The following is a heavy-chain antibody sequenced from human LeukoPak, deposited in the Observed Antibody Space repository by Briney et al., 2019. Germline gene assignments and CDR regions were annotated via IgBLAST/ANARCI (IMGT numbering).Heavy chain of an antibody. V-gene: IGHV3-23*01. CDR2: ISTSGGST. CDR3: ATVARRQARIAVAGYFDY. Sequence: GGSLRLSCAASDFTFSTYAMTWVRQAPGKGLEWVSTISTSGGSTYSADSVKGRFTISRDNSENTLYLQMNSLRAEDTAMYYCATVARRQARIAVAGYFDYWGQGTPVIVSA. D-gene: IGHD6-19*01. J-gene: IGHJ4*02. CDR1: DFTFSTYA.